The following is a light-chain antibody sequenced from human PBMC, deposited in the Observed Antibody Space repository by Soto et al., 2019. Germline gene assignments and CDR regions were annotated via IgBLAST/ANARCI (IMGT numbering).Light chain of an antibody. Sequence: EIVLTQSPATLYLSPGETATLSCRASQSVSSYLGWYQQKPRQAPRLLIYDASNRATGIPDRFSVSGSGTDFPLTLSSLEHEDFAVYYCQLRSNWPRMTLGQAPRLEI. J-gene: IGKJ5*01. CDR2: DAS. CDR1: QSVSSY. CDR3: QLRSNWPRMT. V-gene: IGKV3-11*01.